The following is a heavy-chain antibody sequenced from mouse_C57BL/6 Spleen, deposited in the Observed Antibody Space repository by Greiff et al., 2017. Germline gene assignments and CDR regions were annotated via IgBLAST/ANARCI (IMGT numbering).Heavy chain of an antibody. V-gene: IGHV5-4*01. Sequence: EVQLQESGGGLVKPGGSLKLSCAASGFTFSSYAMSWVRQTPEKRLEWVATISDGGSYTYYPDNVKGRFTISRDNAKNNLYLQMSHLKSEDTAMYYCARDLAGKAYWGQGTLVTVSA. CDR1: GFTFSSYA. CDR3: ARDLAGKAY. CDR2: ISDGGSYT. J-gene: IGHJ3*01. D-gene: IGHD4-1*01.